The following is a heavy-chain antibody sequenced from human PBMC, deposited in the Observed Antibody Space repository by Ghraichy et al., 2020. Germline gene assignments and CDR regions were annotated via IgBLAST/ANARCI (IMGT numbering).Heavy chain of an antibody. J-gene: IGHJ5*02. CDR3: ARLLGYCSGGSCRRGPWFDP. D-gene: IGHD2-15*01. CDR2: IYPGDSDT. V-gene: IGHV5-51*01. Sequence: GESLNISCKGSGYSFTSYWIGWVRQMPGKGLEWMGIIYPGDSDTRYSPSFQGQVTISADKSISTAYLQWSSLKASDTAMYYCARLLGYCSGGSCRRGPWFDPWGQGTLVTVSS. CDR1: GYSFTSYW.